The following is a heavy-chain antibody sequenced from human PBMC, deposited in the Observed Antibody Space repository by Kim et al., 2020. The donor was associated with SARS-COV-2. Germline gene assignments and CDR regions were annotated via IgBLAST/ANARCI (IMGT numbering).Heavy chain of an antibody. CDR1: GGSISSSNW. D-gene: IGHD6-6*01. CDR2: IYHSGST. CDR3: ASAESSSSRGYFDL. Sequence: SETLSLTCAVSGGSISSSNWWSWVRQPPGKGLEWIGEIYHSGSTNYNPSLKSRVTISVDKSKNQFSLKLSSVTAADTAVYYCASAESSSSRGYFDLWGRGTLVTVSS. V-gene: IGHV4-4*02. J-gene: IGHJ2*01.